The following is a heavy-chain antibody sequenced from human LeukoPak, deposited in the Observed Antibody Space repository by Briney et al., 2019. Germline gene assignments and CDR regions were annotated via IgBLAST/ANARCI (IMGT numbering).Heavy chain of an antibody. CDR2: INPNSGGT. Sequence: ASVKVSCKASGGTFSSYAVSWVRQAPGQGLEWMGWINPNSGGTNYAQKFQGRVTMTRDTSISTAYMELSRLRSDDTAVYYCARFESRNWYFDLWGRGTLVTVSS. CDR1: GGTFSSYA. V-gene: IGHV1-2*02. CDR3: ARFESRNWYFDL. D-gene: IGHD1-14*01. J-gene: IGHJ2*01.